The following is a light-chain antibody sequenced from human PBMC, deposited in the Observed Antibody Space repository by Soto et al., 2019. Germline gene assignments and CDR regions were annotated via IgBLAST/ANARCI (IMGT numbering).Light chain of an antibody. V-gene: IGKV1-9*01. J-gene: IGKJ1*01. CDR2: GAG. Sequence: DSQLTQSPSFLSASVGDSVTITCRASQGINNFLAWYQQKPKAAPKLLIYGAGTLQSGVPSRFSGSGSGTEFTLTISSLQPEDFATYYCQRLNRFPTWTFGQGTKVDIK. CDR1: QGINNF. CDR3: QRLNRFPTWT.